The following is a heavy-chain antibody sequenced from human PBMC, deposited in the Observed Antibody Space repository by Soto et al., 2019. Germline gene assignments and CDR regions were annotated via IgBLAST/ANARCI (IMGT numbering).Heavy chain of an antibody. J-gene: IGHJ4*02. CDR1: GGSISSYY. CDR2: IYYSGST. V-gene: IGHV4-59*01. CDR3: ARTLTYDYGDYVVDY. D-gene: IGHD4-17*01. Sequence: SETLSLTCTVSGGSISSYYWSWIRQPPGKGLEWIGYIYYSGSTNYNPSLKSRVTISVDTSKNQFSLKLSSVTAADTAVYYCARTLTYDYGDYVVDYWGQGTLVTVSS.